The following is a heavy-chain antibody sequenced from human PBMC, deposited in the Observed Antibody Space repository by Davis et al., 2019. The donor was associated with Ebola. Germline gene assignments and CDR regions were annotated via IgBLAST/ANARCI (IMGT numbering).Heavy chain of an antibody. J-gene: IGHJ4*02. Sequence: GESLKISCAAFGFTFSDYYMSWIRQAPGKGLEWVSYISSSGSTIYYADSVKGRFTISRDNAKNSLYLQMNSLRAEDTAVYYCASLAAAGTSGLDYWGQGTLVTVSS. CDR3: ASLAAAGTSGLDY. V-gene: IGHV3-11*01. CDR2: ISSSGSTI. D-gene: IGHD6-13*01. CDR1: GFTFSDYY.